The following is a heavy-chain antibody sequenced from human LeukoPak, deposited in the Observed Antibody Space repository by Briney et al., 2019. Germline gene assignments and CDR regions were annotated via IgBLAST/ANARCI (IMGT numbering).Heavy chain of an antibody. CDR3: ARHSYNYYGLDV. D-gene: IGHD1-26*01. J-gene: IGHJ6*02. Sequence: PSQTLSLTCAVSGGSISSGGYSWSWIRQPPGKGLEWIGYIYHSGSTYYNPSLKSRVTISVDRSKNHLSLRLTSVTAADTALYYCARHSYNYYGLDVWGQGTTITVSS. V-gene: IGHV4-30-2*01. CDR1: GGSISSGGYS. CDR2: IYHSGST.